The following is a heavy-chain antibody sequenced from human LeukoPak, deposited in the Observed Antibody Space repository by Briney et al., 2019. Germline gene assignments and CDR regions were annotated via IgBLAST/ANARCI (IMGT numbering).Heavy chain of an antibody. D-gene: IGHD1-26*01. Sequence: VRPSESLSLTCTVSGGSISTYYWSCIRQPAGKGLEWIGRIYAIGSTTYNPSLKSRASMSVDTPRNQFSLKLSSMTAADTAVYYCAGGHYPLEYWGQGTPVSSSS. V-gene: IGHV4-4*07. CDR3: AGGHYPLEY. J-gene: IGHJ4*02. CDR2: IYAIGST. CDR1: GGSISTYY.